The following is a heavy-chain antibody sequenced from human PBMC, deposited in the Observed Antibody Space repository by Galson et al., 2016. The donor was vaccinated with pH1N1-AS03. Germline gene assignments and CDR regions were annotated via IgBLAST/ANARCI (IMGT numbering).Heavy chain of an antibody. J-gene: IGHJ5*02. V-gene: IGHV3-33*06. Sequence: SLRLSCAAPGFSFSSFGMHWVRQAPGKGLEWVAVIWYDGSNKYYADSVKGRFTISRDNSKSTLYLQMSSMRAEDTAVYYCANGRGSWYGPYNWFDPWGQGTLVAVSS. CDR3: ANGRGSWYGPYNWFDP. D-gene: IGHD6-13*01. CDR1: GFSFSSFG. CDR2: IWYDGSNK.